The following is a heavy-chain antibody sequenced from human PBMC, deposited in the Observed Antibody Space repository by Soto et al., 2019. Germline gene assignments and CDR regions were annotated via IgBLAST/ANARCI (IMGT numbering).Heavy chain of an antibody. CDR1: GYSFTSYW. V-gene: IGHV5-51*01. D-gene: IGHD5-12*01. CDR3: ATSTAVGYSGYDYFYYYYGMDV. CDR2: IYPGDSDT. Sequence: PGESLRISCKGSGYSFTSYWIGWVRQMPGKGLEWMGIIYPGDSDTRYSPSFQGQVTISADKSISTAYLQWSSLKASDTAMYYCATSTAVGYSGYDYFYYYYGMDVWGQGTTVTVSS. J-gene: IGHJ6*02.